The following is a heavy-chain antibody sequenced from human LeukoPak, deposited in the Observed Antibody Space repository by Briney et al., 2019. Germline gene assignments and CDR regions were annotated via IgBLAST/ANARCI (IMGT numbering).Heavy chain of an antibody. D-gene: IGHD2-15*01. CDR1: GFTFSSYS. CDR2: ISSSSSYI. J-gene: IGHJ6*02. CDR3: ARDSRSRKYHYRVVADTHVYYYGMDV. V-gene: IGHV3-21*01. Sequence: GGSLRLSCAASGFTFSSYSMNWVRQAPGKGLEWVSSISSSSSYIYYADSVKGRFTISRDNAKNSLYLQMNSLRAEDTAVYYCARDSRSRKYHYRVVADTHVYYYGMDVWGQGTTVTVSS.